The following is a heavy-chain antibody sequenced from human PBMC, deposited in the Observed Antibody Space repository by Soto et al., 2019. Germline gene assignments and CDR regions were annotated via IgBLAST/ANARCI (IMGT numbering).Heavy chain of an antibody. D-gene: IGHD4-17*01. J-gene: IGHJ4*02. CDR2: INLRGGTT. CDR3: ARGPDDSDVPRWDY. V-gene: IGHV1-46*02. CDR1: GYNFNPYY. Sequence: QVQLMQSGAEVRKPGASVRLSCETSGYNFNPYYIHWVRQAPGQGLEWMGIINLRGGTTEYAHKFLGRITVTGDTSTSTAYMELRSLRSEDTAIYFCARGPDDSDVPRWDYWGQGTLVTVSS.